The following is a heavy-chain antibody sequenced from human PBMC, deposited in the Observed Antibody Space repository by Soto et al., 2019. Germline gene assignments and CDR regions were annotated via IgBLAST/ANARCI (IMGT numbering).Heavy chain of an antibody. CDR2: IDPSDSYT. J-gene: IGHJ6*02. D-gene: IGHD3-9*01. Sequence: GESLKISCKGSGDSFTTNWVTWVRQMPGKGLEWMGRIDPSDSYTNYSPSFQGHVTISADKSIGTAYLQWSSLKASDTAMYYCATTFDRHYYGMDVWGQGPTVTVSS. CDR1: GDSFTTNW. CDR3: ATTFDRHYYGMDV. V-gene: IGHV5-10-1*01.